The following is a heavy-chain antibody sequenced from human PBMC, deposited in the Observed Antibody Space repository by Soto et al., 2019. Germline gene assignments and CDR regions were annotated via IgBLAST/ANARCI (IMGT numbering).Heavy chain of an antibody. V-gene: IGHV3-33*01. J-gene: IGHJ4*02. CDR2: IWSGGKTQ. Sequence: PGGSLRLSCAASGFTFSPSGMHWVRQAPGKGLEWVAVIWSGGKTQYYADSVKGRFTISRDNSKNTLYLQMNSLRAEDTAVYYCAREGRYRDYTYGYLDYWGQGTPVTVSP. CDR1: GFTFSPSG. D-gene: IGHD5-18*01. CDR3: AREGRYRDYTYGYLDY.